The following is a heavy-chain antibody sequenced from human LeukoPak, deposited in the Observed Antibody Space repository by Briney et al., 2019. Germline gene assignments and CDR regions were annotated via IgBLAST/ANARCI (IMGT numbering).Heavy chain of an antibody. CDR3: ARAYSSSSGRDAFDS. D-gene: IGHD6-6*01. CDR1: GSTFSYYT. Sequence: GGSLRLSCAASGSTFSYYTMSWVRQAPGKGLEWVSSISSTGSSIYYADSVKGRFTISRDNAKNSLYLQMSSLRVEDTAVYYCARAYSSSSGRDAFDSWGLGTLVTVSS. J-gene: IGHJ3*02. CDR2: ISSTGSSI. V-gene: IGHV3-21*01.